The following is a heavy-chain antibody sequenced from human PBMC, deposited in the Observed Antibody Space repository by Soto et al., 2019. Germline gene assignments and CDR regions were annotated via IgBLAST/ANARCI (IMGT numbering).Heavy chain of an antibody. CDR2: IVPIYRTA. D-gene: IGHD2-2*01. CDR3: VRDSGAKLTSS. V-gene: IGHV1-69*13. CDR1: GVTFSSYR. J-gene: IGHJ4*02. Sequence: VASVKVSCKVSGVTFSSYRINWVRQAPGQGLEWVGGIVPIYRTADYAQKFQGRVTITADESARTSYMELRSLKSQDTAVYYCVRDSGAKLTSSWGKGTLVTVSS.